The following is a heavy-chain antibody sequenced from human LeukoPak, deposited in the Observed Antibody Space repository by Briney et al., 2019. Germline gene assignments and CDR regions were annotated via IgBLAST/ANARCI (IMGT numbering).Heavy chain of an antibody. CDR2: IWYDGSNK. CDR3: ARAMVRGVPGGGFDP. D-gene: IGHD3-10*01. J-gene: IGHJ5*02. Sequence: PGRPLRLSCAASGFTFSSYGMHWVRQAPGKGLEWVAVIWYDGSNKYYADSVKGRFTISRDNSKNTLYLQMNSLRAEDTAVYYCARAMVRGVPGGGFDPWGQGTLVTVSS. CDR1: GFTFSSYG. V-gene: IGHV3-33*01.